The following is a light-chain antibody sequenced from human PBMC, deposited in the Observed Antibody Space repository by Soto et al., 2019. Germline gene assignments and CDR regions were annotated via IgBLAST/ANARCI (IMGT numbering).Light chain of an antibody. V-gene: IGKV3-20*01. Sequence: VLTQAPGTLSLTKGERATLSCRASQSVSSSYLAWYQQKPGQGPRLLICGASSRATGLPDRFSGSESGTDFTLTISRLEPEDFAVYYCLQYNNRPPITFGQGTLLEI. CDR1: QSVSSSY. J-gene: IGKJ5*01. CDR3: LQYNNRPPIT. CDR2: GAS.